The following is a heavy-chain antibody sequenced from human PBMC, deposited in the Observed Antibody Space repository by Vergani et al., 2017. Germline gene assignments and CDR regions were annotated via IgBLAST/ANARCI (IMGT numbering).Heavy chain of an antibody. J-gene: IGHJ4*02. D-gene: IGHD3-3*01. CDR3: ARDEKRGYYASDLPY. V-gene: IGHV3-30*02. Sequence: QVHLVESGGGVVQPGGSLRLSCAASGFTFSDYGVHWVRQAPGKGLEWVAFIRIDRSEQYYADSVKGRFTVSRDNSKYTLYLQIHSLRPEDTGLYYCARDEKRGYYASDLPYWGQGTLVTVSS. CDR1: GFTFSDYG. CDR2: IRIDRSEQ.